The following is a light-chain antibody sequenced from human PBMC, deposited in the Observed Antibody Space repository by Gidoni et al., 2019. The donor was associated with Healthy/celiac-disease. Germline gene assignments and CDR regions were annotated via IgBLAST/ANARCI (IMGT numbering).Light chain of an antibody. Sequence: DIQMTPPPSSLSASVGDRVTITCQASQDISNYFNWYQQKPGKAPKLLIYDASNLETGVPSRFSGSGSGTDFTFTISSLQPEDIATYYCQQYDNLPYTFXXXTKLEIK. CDR1: QDISNY. CDR2: DAS. CDR3: QQYDNLPYT. V-gene: IGKV1-33*01. J-gene: IGKJ2*01.